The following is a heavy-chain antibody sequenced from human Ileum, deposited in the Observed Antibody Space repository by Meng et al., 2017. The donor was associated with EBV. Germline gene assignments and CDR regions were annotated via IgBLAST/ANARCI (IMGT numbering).Heavy chain of an antibody. J-gene: IGHJ4*02. CDR3: AARVGGSYSGFDL. Sequence: VHLQGSDPGCVDSPGPLSFPRDVSCASNSSNSWWGWVRQPPTKGPEGIGDIFIVGTGNYNPSLKSRVTISMDTSKNQISLGLTSVTAADTAVYYCAARVGGSYSGFDLWGQGTLVTVSS. CDR2: IFIVGTG. D-gene: IGHD1-26*01. V-gene: IGHV4-4*03. CDR1: CASNSSNSW.